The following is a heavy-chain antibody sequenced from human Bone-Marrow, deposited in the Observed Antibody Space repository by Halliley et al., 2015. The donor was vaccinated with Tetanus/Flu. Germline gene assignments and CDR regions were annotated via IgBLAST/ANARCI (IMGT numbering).Heavy chain of an antibody. V-gene: IGHV3-23*01. CDR1: GFAFSNYD. CDR3: AKSHHGGNAQVEDAEYFQH. CDR2: ISGSGGRT. J-gene: IGHJ1*01. Sequence: TASGFAFSNYDMNWLRQAPGKGLEWVSSISGSGGRTYYADHVKGRFTISRDTSYNTLYLQTDSLRAEDTAIYYCAKSHHGGNAQVEDAEYFQHWGQGTLVTVSS. D-gene: IGHD2-15*01.